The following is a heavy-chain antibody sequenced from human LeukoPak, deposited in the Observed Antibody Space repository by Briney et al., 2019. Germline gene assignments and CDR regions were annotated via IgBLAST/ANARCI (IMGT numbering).Heavy chain of an antibody. D-gene: IGHD5-12*01. CDR1: GYSISNGFY. CDR2: VYHTGST. Sequence: SETLSLTCTVSGYSISNGFYWAWIRQPPGKGLEWIGSVYHTGSTYSNPSLKSRVTISVDTSKNQFSLSLTSVTAADTAVYYCARQGDYSGYQAFDYWGQGTLVTVSS. CDR3: ARQGDYSGYQAFDY. V-gene: IGHV4-38-2*02. J-gene: IGHJ4*02.